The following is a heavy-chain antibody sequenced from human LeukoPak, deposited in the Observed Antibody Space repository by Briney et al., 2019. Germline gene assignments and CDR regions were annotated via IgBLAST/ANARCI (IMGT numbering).Heavy chain of an antibody. CDR3: ARSTPSDFYFDY. D-gene: IGHD2-2*01. Sequence: PGGSLRLSCAASGFTFSNSEMNWVRRPSGKGLEGVSYISGSNTIYYADSVKGRFTISRDNAKNSLYLQMNNLRAEDTAVYYCARSTPSDFYFDYWGQGTLVTVSS. J-gene: IGHJ4*02. CDR2: ISGSNTI. CDR1: GFTFSNSE. V-gene: IGHV3-48*03.